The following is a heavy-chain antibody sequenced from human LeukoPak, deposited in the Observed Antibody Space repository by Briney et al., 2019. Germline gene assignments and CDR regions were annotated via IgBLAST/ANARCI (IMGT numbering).Heavy chain of an antibody. Sequence: ASVKVSCKASGGTFSSYAMSWVRQAPGKGLEWVSAISGSGGSTYYADSVKGRFTISRDNSKNTLYLQMNSLRAEDTAVYYCSVVVVAATFDYWGQGTLVTVSS. CDR2: ISGSGGST. CDR1: GGTFSSYA. V-gene: IGHV3-23*01. J-gene: IGHJ4*02. CDR3: SVVVVAATFDY. D-gene: IGHD2-15*01.